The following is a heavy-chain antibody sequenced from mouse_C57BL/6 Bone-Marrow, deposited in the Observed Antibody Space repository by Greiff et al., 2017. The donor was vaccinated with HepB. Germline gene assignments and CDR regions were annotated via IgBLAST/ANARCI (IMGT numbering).Heavy chain of an antibody. CDR3: ARREGLWLRAMDY. J-gene: IGHJ4*01. CDR1: GYTFTSYG. D-gene: IGHD2-2*01. V-gene: IGHV1-81*01. CDR2: IYPRSGNT. Sequence: QVQLQQSGAELARPGASVKLSCKASGYTFTSYGISWVKQRTGQGLEWIGEIYPRSGNTYYNEKFKGKATLTAAKSSSTAYMELRSLTSEDSAVYFCARREGLWLRAMDYWGQGTSVTVSS.